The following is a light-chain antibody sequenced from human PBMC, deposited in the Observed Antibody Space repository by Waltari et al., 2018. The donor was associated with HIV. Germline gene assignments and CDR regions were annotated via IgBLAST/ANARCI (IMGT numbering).Light chain of an antibody. V-gene: IGLV2-8*01. Sequence: QSALTQPPSASGSPGQSVTISCTGTSSDVGGFNYVSWYQQHPGKAPKLMISEVRKRAAGVRGRFSASKAGNTASLTVSGLQAEDEADYCCSSYAGSNNLVFGGGTKLTVL. CDR1: SSDVGGFNY. J-gene: IGLJ2*01. CDR3: SSYAGSNNLV. CDR2: EVR.